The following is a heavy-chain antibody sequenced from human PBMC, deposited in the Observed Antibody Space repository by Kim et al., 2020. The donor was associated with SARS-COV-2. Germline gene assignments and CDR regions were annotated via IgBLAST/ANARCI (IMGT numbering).Heavy chain of an antibody. CDR3: ARGRGGMYYFDY. Sequence: GRSLRLSCAASGFTFSSYAMHWVRQAPGKGLEWVAVISYDGSNKYYADSVKGRFTISRDNSKNTLYLQMNSLRAEDTAVYYCARGRGGMYYFDYWGQGTLVTVSS. CDR1: GFTFSSYA. D-gene: IGHD3-10*01. CDR2: ISYDGSNK. J-gene: IGHJ4*02. V-gene: IGHV3-30-3*01.